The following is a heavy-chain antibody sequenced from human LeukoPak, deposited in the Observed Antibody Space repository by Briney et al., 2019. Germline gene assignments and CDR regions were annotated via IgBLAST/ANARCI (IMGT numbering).Heavy chain of an antibody. CDR2: MNPKSGAT. CDR3: ARGSDYDDYFYMDF. CDR1: GYRFTGYY. Sequence: EASVKVSCKTSGYRFTGYYLHWVRQAPGQGLEWMGWMNPKSGATDYARKFQGRVTMTRDTSISTAYMELTRLRSDDTAVYFCARGSDYDDYFYMDFWAKGPQSPSP. V-gene: IGHV1-2*02. J-gene: IGHJ6*03.